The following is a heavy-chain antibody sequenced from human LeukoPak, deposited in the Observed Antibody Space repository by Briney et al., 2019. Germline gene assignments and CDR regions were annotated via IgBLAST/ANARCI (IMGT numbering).Heavy chain of an antibody. D-gene: IGHD3-10*01. V-gene: IGHV3-23*01. J-gene: IGHJ5*02. CDR1: GFIFATYA. CDR3: AKDRELLFAHCWFDL. Sequence: GGSLRLSCAASGFIFATYAMSWVRQAPGKGLEWVGSISISSVDSYYADSVKGRFSISRDDSKNTLYLQMDRLSDEDTAVYYCAKDRELLFAHCWFDLWGQGTLVTVSS. CDR2: ISISSVDS.